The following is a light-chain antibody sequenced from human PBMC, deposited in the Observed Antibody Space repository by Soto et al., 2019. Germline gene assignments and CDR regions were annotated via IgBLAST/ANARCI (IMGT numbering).Light chain of an antibody. CDR2: GAS. J-gene: IGKJ4*01. Sequence: EIVLSQSPGALSLSPGERATLSCRASQSVSSTYLAWYQQKPGQAPRLLIYGASTRATGIPARFSGGGSETEFTLTISSLEPEDFAVYYCQQRSNWPALTFGGGTKVDI. V-gene: IGKV3D-20*02. CDR3: QQRSNWPALT. CDR1: QSVSSTY.